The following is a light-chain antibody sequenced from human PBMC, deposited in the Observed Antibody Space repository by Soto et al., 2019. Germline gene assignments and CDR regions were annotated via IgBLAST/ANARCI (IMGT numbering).Light chain of an antibody. CDR2: DAS. CDR1: QSVGDS. V-gene: IGKV3-11*01. CDR3: QQRYSWPLT. Sequence: EIVLTQSPVTLSLSPGERATLSCWASQSVGDSLGWYQQKPGQAPRLLIYDASNRATGIPARFSGSGSGTDFTLTISSLEPEDFAVYSCQQRYSWPLTFGQGTKVEIK. J-gene: IGKJ1*01.